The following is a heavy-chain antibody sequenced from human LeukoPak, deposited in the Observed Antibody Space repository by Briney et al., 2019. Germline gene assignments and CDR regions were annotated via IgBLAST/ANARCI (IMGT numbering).Heavy chain of an antibody. CDR2: INSDGSST. J-gene: IGHJ4*02. CDR1: GFTFSSYW. Sequence: PGGSLRLSCAASGFTFSSYWMHWVRQAPGKGLVWVSRINSDGSSTSYADSVKGRFTIPRDNAKNTLYLQMNSLRAEDTAVYYCARFTMVRGDMLNFDYWGQGTLVTVSS. V-gene: IGHV3-74*01. CDR3: ARFTMVRGDMLNFDY. D-gene: IGHD3-10*01.